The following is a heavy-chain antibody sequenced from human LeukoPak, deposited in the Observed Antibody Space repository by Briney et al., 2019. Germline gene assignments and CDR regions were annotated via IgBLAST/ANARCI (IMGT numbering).Heavy chain of an antibody. Sequence: GASVKVSCKASGYTFTSYGISWVRQAPGQGLEWMGWISAYNGNTNYAQKLQGRVTMTTDTSTSTAYMELRSLRSDDTAVYYCARAFGYCSGGGCYSGSNFDYWGQGTLVTVSS. J-gene: IGHJ4*02. V-gene: IGHV1-18*01. CDR3: ARAFGYCSGGGCYSGSNFDY. CDR1: GYTFTSYG. D-gene: IGHD2-15*01. CDR2: ISAYNGNT.